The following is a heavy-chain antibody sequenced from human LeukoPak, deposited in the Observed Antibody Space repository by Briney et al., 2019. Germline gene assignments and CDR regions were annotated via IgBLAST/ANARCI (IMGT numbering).Heavy chain of an antibody. CDR3: ARFGESLSYGMDV. CDR2: IWYDGSNK. V-gene: IGHV3-33*01. CDR1: GFTFSSYG. J-gene: IGHJ6*02. Sequence: PEGSLRLSCAASGFTFSSYGMHWVRQAPGKGLEWVAVIWYDGSNKYYADSVKGRSTISRDNSKNTLYLQMNSLRAEDTAVYYCARFGESLSYGMDVWGQGTTVTVSS. D-gene: IGHD3-10*01.